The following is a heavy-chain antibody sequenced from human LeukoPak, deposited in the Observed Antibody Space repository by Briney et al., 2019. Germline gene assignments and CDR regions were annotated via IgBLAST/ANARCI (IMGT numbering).Heavy chain of an antibody. CDR1: GFTFSSYA. CDR3: ANQVVALGGYYFDY. V-gene: IGHV3-23*01. CDR2: ISGSGGST. J-gene: IGHJ4*02. Sequence: PGGSLRLSCAASGFTFSSYAMSWVRQAPGKGMEWVSAISGSGGSTYYADSVKGRFTISRDNSKNTLYLQMNSLRAEDTAVYYCANQVVALGGYYFDYWGQGTLVTVSS. D-gene: IGHD3-22*01.